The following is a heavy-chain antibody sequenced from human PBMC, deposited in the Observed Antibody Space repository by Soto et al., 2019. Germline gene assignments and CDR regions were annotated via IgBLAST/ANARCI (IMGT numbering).Heavy chain of an antibody. CDR3: ARQAKIGDRSQFYFDS. CDR2: ISYNGRNK. D-gene: IGHD3-16*01. J-gene: IGHJ4*02. CDR1: GFTFSFYA. V-gene: IGHV3-30*04. Sequence: QVQLVESGGDVVQPGRSLRLSCAASGFTFSFYAMRWVRQAPGKGLEWVAVISYNGRNKHYVDSVKGRFTISRDNSQDTLYLQMDSLRPDDTAVYYCARQAKIGDRSQFYFDSWGQGTLVTVSS.